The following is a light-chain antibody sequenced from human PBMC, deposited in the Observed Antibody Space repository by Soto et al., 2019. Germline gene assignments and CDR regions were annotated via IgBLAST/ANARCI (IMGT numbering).Light chain of an antibody. J-gene: IGLJ1*01. CDR2: DVT. V-gene: IGLV2-11*01. CDR1: SSDVGRYNY. Sequence: QSALTQPRSVSGSPGRSVTISCTGTSSDVGRYNYVSWYQQYPGRAPKLLIYDVTKRPSGVPDRFSGSKSGDTASLTISGLQNEDEADYYCCSYAGSNIPFVFGTGTKVTVL. CDR3: CSYAGSNIPFV.